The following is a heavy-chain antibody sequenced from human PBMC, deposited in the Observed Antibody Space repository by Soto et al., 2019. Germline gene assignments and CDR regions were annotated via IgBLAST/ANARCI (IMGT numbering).Heavy chain of an antibody. CDR3: AGFSSGTYLFDL. CDR2: IYGTGTT. Sequence: SETLSLTCTVSDGSISSYYWSWIRQPPGKGLEWIGYIYGTGTTNYSPSLTNRVTISVDMSKNQFSLRLSSVTAADTAVYYCAGFSSGTYLFDLWGQGTPVTVSS. CDR1: DGSISSYY. D-gene: IGHD1-26*01. V-gene: IGHV4-59*01. J-gene: IGHJ5*02.